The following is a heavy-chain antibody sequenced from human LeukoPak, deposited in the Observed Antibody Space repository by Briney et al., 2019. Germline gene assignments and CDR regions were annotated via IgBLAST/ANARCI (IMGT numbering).Heavy chain of an antibody. Sequence: PSQTLSLTCTVSGGSISSGSYYWSWIRQPAGKGLEWIGRIYTSGSTNYNPSLKSRVTISVDTSKSQFSLKLSSVTAADTAVYYCARDQPYDRELRYFDWSIKPFWIYWGQGTLVTVSS. D-gene: IGHD3-9*01. CDR2: IYTSGST. V-gene: IGHV4-61*02. CDR1: GGSISSGSYY. J-gene: IGHJ4*02. CDR3: ARDQPYDRELRYFDWSIKPFWIY.